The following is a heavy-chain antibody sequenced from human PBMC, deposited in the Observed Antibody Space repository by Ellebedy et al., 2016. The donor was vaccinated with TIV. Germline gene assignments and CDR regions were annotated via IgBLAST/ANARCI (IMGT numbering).Heavy chain of an antibody. J-gene: IGHJ6*02. CDR3: ARARGLLYEKWGGAGYGMDV. V-gene: IGHV3-7*03. CDR2: IKQDGSEK. Sequence: GESLKISCVDSGFSFSIYSMSWVRQAPGKGLEWVANIKQDGSEKYYVDSVKGRFNISRDNAKNSLYWQMNSLRAEDTAVYYCARARGLLYEKWGGAGYGMDVWGQGTTVSVSS. D-gene: IGHD1-26*01. CDR1: GFSFSIYS.